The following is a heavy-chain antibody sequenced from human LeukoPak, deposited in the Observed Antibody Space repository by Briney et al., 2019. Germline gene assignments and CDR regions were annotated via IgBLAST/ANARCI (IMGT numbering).Heavy chain of an antibody. CDR3: ARTPGSGSYSGGSYYFDY. CDR1: GGSFSGYY. Sequence: SETLSLTCAVYGGSFSGYYWSWIRQPPGKGLEWIGEINHSGSTNYNPSLKSRVTISVDTSKNQFSLKLSSVTAADTAVYYCARTPGSGSYSGGSYYFDYWGQGTLVTVSS. CDR2: INHSGST. V-gene: IGHV4-34*01. J-gene: IGHJ4*02. D-gene: IGHD1-26*01.